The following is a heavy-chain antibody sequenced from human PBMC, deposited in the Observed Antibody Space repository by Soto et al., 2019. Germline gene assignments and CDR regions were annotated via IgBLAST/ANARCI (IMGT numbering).Heavy chain of an antibody. CDR3: ARLGSGSGWYGLEDY. Sequence: SETLSLTCAVYGGSFSGYYWSWIRQPPGKGLEWIGEINHSGSTNYNPSLKSRVTISVDKSISTAYLQWSSLKASDTAMYYCARLGSGSGWYGLEDYWGQGTLVTVSS. D-gene: IGHD6-19*01. J-gene: IGHJ4*02. CDR1: GGSFSGYY. CDR2: INHSGST. V-gene: IGHV4-34*01.